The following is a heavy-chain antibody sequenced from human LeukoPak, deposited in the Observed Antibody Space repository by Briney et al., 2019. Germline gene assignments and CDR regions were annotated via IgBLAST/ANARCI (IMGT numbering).Heavy chain of an antibody. CDR3: AKDNPRLGFVEGLSSGFDC. D-gene: IGHD3-3*01. J-gene: IGHJ4*02. V-gene: IGHV3-21*06. Sequence: PGGSLRLSCFGSGFNFGSYTMNWVRQAPGKGLEWVSTINSRGSDTYYADAVKGRFNITRDNAKNSLYLEMRRLRAEDTAVYYCAKDNPRLGFVEGLSSGFDCWGKGALVTVSS. CDR2: INSRGSDT. CDR1: GFNFGSYT.